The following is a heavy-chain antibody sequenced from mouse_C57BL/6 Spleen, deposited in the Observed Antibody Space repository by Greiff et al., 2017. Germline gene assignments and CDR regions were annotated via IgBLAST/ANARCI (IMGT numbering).Heavy chain of an antibody. V-gene: IGHV7-3*01. CDR2: IRNKANGYTT. CDR1: GFTFTDYY. CDR3: ASYYDYNYYAMDY. D-gene: IGHD2-4*01. Sequence: EVHLVESGGGLVQPGGSLSLSCAASGFTFTDYYMSWVRQPPGKALEWLGFIRNKANGYTTEYSASVKGRFTISRDNSQSILYLQMNALGAEVSATYYSASYYDYNYYAMDYWGQGTSVTVSS. J-gene: IGHJ4*01.